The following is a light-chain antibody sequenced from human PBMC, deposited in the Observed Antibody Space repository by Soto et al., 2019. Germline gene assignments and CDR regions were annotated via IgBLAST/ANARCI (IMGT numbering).Light chain of an antibody. J-gene: IGKJ5*01. CDR3: QQYGSSPIT. Sequence: DIVMTQSPGTLSVSPGERATLSCRASQSVGTNLAWYQQRPGQAPRLLIYGASSRATGIPDRFSGSGSGTDFTLTISRLEPEDFAVYYCQQYGSSPITFGQGTRLEI. CDR1: QSVGTN. V-gene: IGKV3-20*01. CDR2: GAS.